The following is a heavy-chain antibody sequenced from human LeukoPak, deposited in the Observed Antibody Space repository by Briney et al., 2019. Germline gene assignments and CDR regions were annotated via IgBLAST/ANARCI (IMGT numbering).Heavy chain of an antibody. CDR3: ARDIVVVVAATYYYYDGMDV. Sequence: SSVTVSCKASGGTFSSYAISWVRQAPGQGLEWMGGIIPIFGTANYAQKFQGRVTITADESTSTAYMELSSLRSEDTAVYYCARDIVVVVAATYYYYDGMDVWGQGTP. J-gene: IGHJ6*02. V-gene: IGHV1-69*13. CDR2: IIPIFGTA. CDR1: GGTFSSYA. D-gene: IGHD2-15*01.